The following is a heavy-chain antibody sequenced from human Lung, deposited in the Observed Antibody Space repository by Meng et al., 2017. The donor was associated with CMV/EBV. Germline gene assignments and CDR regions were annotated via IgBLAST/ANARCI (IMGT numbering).Heavy chain of an antibody. CDR3: AKEYYDFWRGFVRVSFFYYYGMDV. Sequence: GESLKISCAASGFTFSSYGMHWVRQAPGKGLEWVAFIRYDGSNKYYADSVKGRFTISRDNSKSTLYLQMNSLRAEDTAVYYCAKEYYDFWRGFVRVSFFYYYGMDVCGQGTTVTVSS. D-gene: IGHD3-3*01. J-gene: IGHJ6*02. V-gene: IGHV3-30*02. CDR2: IRYDGSNK. CDR1: GFTFSSYG.